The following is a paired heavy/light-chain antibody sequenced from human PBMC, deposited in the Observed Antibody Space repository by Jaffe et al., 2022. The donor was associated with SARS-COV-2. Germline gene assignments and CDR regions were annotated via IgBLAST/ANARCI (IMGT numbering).Light chain of an antibody. CDR2: GAS. J-gene: IGKJ2*01. Sequence: EIVLTQSPATLSLSPGERAALSCRASQSISRYLAWYQQKPGQAPRLLIYGASKRATGIPARFSGSGSGTDFTLTISSLEPEDFAIYYCQQRSNWPPHTFGQGTKLEIK. V-gene: IGKV3-11*01. CDR1: QSISRY. CDR3: QQRSNWPPHT.
Heavy chain of an antibody. D-gene: IGHD3-10*01. CDR1: GYSISSGHY. Sequence: QVHLQESGPGLVKPSEALSLTCTVSGYSISSGHYWGWIRQPPGKGLEWIGSIYQSGSAYYNPSLESRVTISVDTSKNQFSLKLSSVTAADTAFYYCARVWDYYGSGSYTAAWFDPWGQGTLVTVSS. V-gene: IGHV4-38-2*02. CDR2: IYQSGSA. CDR3: ARVWDYYGSGSYTAAWFDP. J-gene: IGHJ5*02.